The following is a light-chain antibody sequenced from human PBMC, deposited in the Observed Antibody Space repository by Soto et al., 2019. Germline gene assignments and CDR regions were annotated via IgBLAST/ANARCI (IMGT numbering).Light chain of an antibody. Sequence: EIVLTQSPGTLSLSPGERATLSCRASQSVSSNNLAWYQQRPGQAPRVVIYGASTRATGIPERFSGSGSGTDFTLTISRLEPEDFAVYYCQQYGRSPFTFGPGTKLDI. CDR2: GAS. CDR1: QSVSSNN. CDR3: QQYGRSPFT. J-gene: IGKJ3*01. V-gene: IGKV3-20*01.